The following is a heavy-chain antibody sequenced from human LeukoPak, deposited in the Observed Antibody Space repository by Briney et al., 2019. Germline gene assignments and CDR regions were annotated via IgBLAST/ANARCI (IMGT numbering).Heavy chain of an antibody. CDR1: GGSISSSSYY. CDR3: ARPPV. J-gene: IGHJ6*02. Sequence: SETLSLTCTVSGGSISSSSYYWGWIRQPPGKGLEWIGSIYHSGSTYYNPSLKSRVTISVDTSKNQFSLKLSSVTAADTAVYYCARPPVWGQGTTVTVSS. V-gene: IGHV4-39*01. CDR2: IYHSGST.